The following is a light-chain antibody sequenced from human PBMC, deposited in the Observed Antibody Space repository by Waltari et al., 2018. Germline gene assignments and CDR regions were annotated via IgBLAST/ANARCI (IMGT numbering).Light chain of an antibody. CDR1: QSISTY. Sequence: DIQLTQSPSSLYASVGDRVTITCRASQSISTYLNWYLQKPGKAHKLLIYGASSLQSGAPSSFSGSGSGTDFTLTISSLQPEDFATYYCQQSYSTPFTFGPGTKVDIK. J-gene: IGKJ3*01. CDR2: GAS. CDR3: QQSYSTPFT. V-gene: IGKV1-39*01.